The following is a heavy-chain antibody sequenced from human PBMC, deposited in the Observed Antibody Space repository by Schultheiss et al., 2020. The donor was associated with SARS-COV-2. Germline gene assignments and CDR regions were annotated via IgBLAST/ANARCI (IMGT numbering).Heavy chain of an antibody. CDR2: ISGGST. CDR1: GFTFSSYW. V-gene: IGHV3-38-3*01. J-gene: IGHJ5*02. CDR3: AKDGGYSSSWSPNWFDP. D-gene: IGHD6-13*01. Sequence: GGSLRLSCAASGFTFSSYWMHWVRQAPGKGLVWVSSISGGSTYYADSVKGRFTISRDNSKNTLYLQMNSLRAEDTAVYYCAKDGGYSSSWSPNWFDPWGQGTLVTVSS.